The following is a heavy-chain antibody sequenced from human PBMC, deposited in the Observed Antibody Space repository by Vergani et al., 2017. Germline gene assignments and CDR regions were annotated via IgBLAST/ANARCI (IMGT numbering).Heavy chain of an antibody. CDR1: GYTLTELS. D-gene: IGHD6-6*01. V-gene: IGHV1-24*01. CDR2: FDPEDGET. J-gene: IGHJ4*02. Sequence: QVQLVQSGAEVKKPGASVKVSCKVSGYTLTELSMHWVRQAPGKGLEWMGGFDPEDGETIYAQKFQGRVTITADKSTSTAYMELSSLRSEDTAVYYCAIALEYSSSWLQDWGQGTLVTVSS. CDR3: AIALEYSSSWLQD.